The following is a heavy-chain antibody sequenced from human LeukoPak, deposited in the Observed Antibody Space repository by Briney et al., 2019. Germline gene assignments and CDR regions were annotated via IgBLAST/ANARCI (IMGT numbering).Heavy chain of an antibody. CDR1: GGSISSYY. CDR2: IYSSGST. J-gene: IGHJ2*01. D-gene: IGHD2-2*01. CDR3: ARGQYHLLYWYFDL. V-gene: IGHV4-4*07. Sequence: SETLSLTCTVPGGSISSYYWGWIRQPAGKGLEWIGRIYSSGSTNYNPSLKSRVTMSVDTSKNQFSLKLSSVTAADTAVYYCARGQYHLLYWYFDLWGRGTLVTVSS.